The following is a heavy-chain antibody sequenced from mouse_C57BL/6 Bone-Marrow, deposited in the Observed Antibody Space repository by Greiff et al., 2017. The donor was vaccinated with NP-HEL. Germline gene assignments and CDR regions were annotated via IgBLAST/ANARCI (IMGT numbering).Heavy chain of an antibody. CDR1: GYTFTDYY. J-gene: IGHJ4*01. CDR2: INPNNGGT. D-gene: IGHD1-1*01. V-gene: IGHV1-26*01. CDR3: ARSYGSSSYYAMDY. Sequence: EVQLQQSGPELVEPGASVKISCKASGYTFTDYYMNWVKQSHGKSLEWIGDINPNNGGTSYNQKFKGKATLTVDKSSSTAYMELRSLTSEDSAVYYCARSYGSSSYYAMDYWGQGTSGTVSS.